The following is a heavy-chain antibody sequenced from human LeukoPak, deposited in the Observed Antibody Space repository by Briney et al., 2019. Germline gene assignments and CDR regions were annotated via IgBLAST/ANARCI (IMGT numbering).Heavy chain of an antibody. Sequence: SETLSLTCTVSGGSISSYYWSWIRQPPGKGLELIGYIYSTGSHNYNPSLKSQVTISVDTSKNHFSLQLRSVTAADTAVYYCVKHRYIQDYFDLWGRGILVSVSS. CDR1: GGSISSYY. CDR2: IYSTGSH. CDR3: VKHRYIQDYFDL. J-gene: IGHJ2*01. V-gene: IGHV4-59*08. D-gene: IGHD5-18*01.